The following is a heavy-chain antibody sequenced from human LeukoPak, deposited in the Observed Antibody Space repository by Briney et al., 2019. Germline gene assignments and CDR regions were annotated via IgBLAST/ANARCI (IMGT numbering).Heavy chain of an antibody. CDR1: GFTFSSYD. J-gene: IGHJ4*02. CDR3: ARDYSSGWSAY. D-gene: IGHD6-19*01. CDR2: ISYDGSNK. Sequence: GGSLRLSCAASGFTFSSYDMHWVRQAPGKWLEWVAVISYDGSNKYYADSVKGRFTISRDNSKNTLYLQMNSLRAEDTAVYYCARDYSSGWSAYWGQGTLVTVSS. V-gene: IGHV3-30*04.